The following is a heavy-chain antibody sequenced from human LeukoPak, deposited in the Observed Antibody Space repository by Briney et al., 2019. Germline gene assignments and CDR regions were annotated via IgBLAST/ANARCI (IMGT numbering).Heavy chain of an antibody. CDR1: GFSFNSYA. D-gene: IGHD2-15*01. V-gene: IGHV3-23*01. CDR3: ARPGLPVAGTRWFDP. J-gene: IGHJ5*02. Sequence: GGSLRLSCTASGFSFNSYAMSWVRQAPGQGLEWVAAIGSGGTTTSYADSVKGRFIISRDNSKNTLYLQMNSLSAEDTAVFYCARPGLPVAGTRWFDPWGQGTLVTVSS. CDR2: IGSGGTTT.